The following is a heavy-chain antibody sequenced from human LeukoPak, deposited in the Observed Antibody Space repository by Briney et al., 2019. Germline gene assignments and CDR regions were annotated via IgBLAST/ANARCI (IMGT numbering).Heavy chain of an antibody. CDR2: VTGSGERT. D-gene: IGHD3-22*01. CDR3: AKRDDSSGYYY. CDR1: GFVFRNYA. J-gene: IGHJ4*02. Sequence: GGSLRLSCAASGFVFRNYAMTWVRQAPGKGLEWVSVVTGSGERTVYADSVKGRFAISRDNSKNTLYLQMNSLRAEDTAVYYCAKRDDSSGYYYWGQGTLVTVSS. V-gene: IGHV3-23*01.